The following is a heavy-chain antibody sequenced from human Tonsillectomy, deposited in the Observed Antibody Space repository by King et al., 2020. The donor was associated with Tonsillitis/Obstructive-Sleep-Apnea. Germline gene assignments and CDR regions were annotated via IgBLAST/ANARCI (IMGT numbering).Heavy chain of an antibody. CDR1: GYTFTNYY. J-gene: IGHJ5*02. V-gene: IGHV1-46*01. CDR2: INPSGGSA. CDR3: ARQPLGYCSGGSCHWFDP. Sequence: VQLVESGAEVKKPGASVKVSCKSSGYTFTNYYIHWVRQAPGQGLEWMGIINPSGGSASYAQKFQGRVTMTRDTSTSTVYMELSSLRSEDTAVYYCARQPLGYCSGGSCHWFDPWGQGTLVTVSS. D-gene: IGHD2-15*01.